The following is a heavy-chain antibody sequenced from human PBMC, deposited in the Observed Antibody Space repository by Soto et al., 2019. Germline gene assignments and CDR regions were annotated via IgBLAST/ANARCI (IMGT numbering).Heavy chain of an antibody. D-gene: IGHD6-19*01. CDR1: GFTFSSYG. CDR3: TMPTSDNSGWYGVFDY. V-gene: IGHV3-30*03. Sequence: QVQLVESGGGVVQPGRSLRLSCAASGFTFSSYGMHWVRQAPGKGLEWVAVISYDGSNEYYADSVKGRFTISRDNSKNXLYLQMYSLRAEDTAVYYCTMPTSDNSGWYGVFDYWGQGTLVTVSS. CDR2: ISYDGSNE. J-gene: IGHJ4*02.